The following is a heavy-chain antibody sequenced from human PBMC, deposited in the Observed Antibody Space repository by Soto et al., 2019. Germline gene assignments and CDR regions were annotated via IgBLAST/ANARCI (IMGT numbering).Heavy chain of an antibody. CDR3: ATAQGTFCIGASCYSGRFDY. CDR1: AYSIRSGYY. CDR2: IYHIGST. Sequence: SETLSLTCAVSAYSIRSGYYWGWIRQPPGKGLEWIGSIYHIGSTYYNPSLKSRVTISVDTSKNQFSLKLSSVTAADTAVYYSATAQGTFCIGASCYSGRFDYCDQG. J-gene: IGHJ4*02. V-gene: IGHV4-38-2*01. D-gene: IGHD2-15*01.